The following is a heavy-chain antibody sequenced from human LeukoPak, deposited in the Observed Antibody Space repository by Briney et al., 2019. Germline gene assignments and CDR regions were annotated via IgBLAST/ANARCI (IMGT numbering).Heavy chain of an antibody. Sequence: TPGGSLRLSRAASGFTFSSYSLNWVRQAPGKGLEWVSCITSNIYTYYADSVRGRFTISRGNSQNSVYLVMNSLRAEDTAVYYCARERDTSMVALDSWGQGTLVTVSS. J-gene: IGHJ4*02. CDR1: GFTFSSYS. CDR2: ITSNIYT. V-gene: IGHV3-21*06. CDR3: ARERDTSMVALDS. D-gene: IGHD5-18*01.